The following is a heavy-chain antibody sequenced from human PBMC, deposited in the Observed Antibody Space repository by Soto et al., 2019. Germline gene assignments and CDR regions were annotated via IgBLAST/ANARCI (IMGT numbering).Heavy chain of an antibody. D-gene: IGHD6-6*01. V-gene: IGHV1-69*13. CDR3: ACVEGPGQLGGYFAF. CDR2: IIPIFGTA. CDR1: GGTFSSYA. J-gene: IGHJ4*02. Sequence: KGPPASVKVSCKASGGTFSSYAISWVRQAPGQGLEWMGGIIPIFGTANCAQKFQGRVTITADESTSTAYMELSSLRSEDTAVYYCACVEGPGQLGGYFAFWGRGTLVTVSS.